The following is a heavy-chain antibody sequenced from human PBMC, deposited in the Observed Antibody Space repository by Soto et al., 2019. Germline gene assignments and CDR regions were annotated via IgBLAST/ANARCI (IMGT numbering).Heavy chain of an antibody. V-gene: IGHV4-31*03. CDR2: IYVTGAV. Sequence: PSETLSLTCSVSGAALNSGIYYWSWIRQVPGKGLEWIGHIYVTGAVDYNPSLRDRITISQDTSERQFSLNLRLVTAADTAVYYCARLRIATNNYKWFDPWGQGTLVTVSS. CDR3: ARLRIATNNYKWFDP. D-gene: IGHD2-21*01. CDR1: GAALNSGIYY. J-gene: IGHJ5*02.